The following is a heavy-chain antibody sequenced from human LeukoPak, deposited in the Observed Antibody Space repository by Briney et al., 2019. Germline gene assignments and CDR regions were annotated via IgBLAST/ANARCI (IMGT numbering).Heavy chain of an antibody. D-gene: IGHD2-2*01. CDR1: GFTFSDFG. CDR3: ARRTGDTRFCSRFSCFLPDY. Sequence: PGRSLRLSCAASGFTFSDFGMNWVRQAPGKGLEWVAGISNGGTEFYADSVKGRFTISRDTSTNTLSLQMNSLRAEDTAVYFCARRTGDTRFCSRFSCFLPDYWGQGTLVTVSS. V-gene: IGHV3-30*01. J-gene: IGHJ4*02. CDR2: ISNGGTE.